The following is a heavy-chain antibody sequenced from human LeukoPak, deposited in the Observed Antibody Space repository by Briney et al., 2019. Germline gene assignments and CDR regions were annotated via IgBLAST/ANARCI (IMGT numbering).Heavy chain of an antibody. J-gene: IGHJ4*02. CDR2: IYYGGST. V-gene: IGHV4-39*01. D-gene: IGHD2-15*01. CDR1: GGSISSTNYY. Sequence: PSETLSLTCTVSGGSISSTNYYWAWIRQPPGKGLEWIGSIYYGGSTYYNPSLKSRVTISVDTSKKQFSLKLSSVTAADTAVYYCARRYCSGGSCETFDYWGQGTLVTVSS. CDR3: ARRYCSGGSCETFDY.